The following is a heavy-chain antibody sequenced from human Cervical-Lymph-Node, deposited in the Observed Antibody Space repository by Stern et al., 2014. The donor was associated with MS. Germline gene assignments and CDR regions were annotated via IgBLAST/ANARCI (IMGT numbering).Heavy chain of an antibody. CDR2: LIPVFGAP. D-gene: IGHD2-2*01. CDR1: GGTFRTFA. CDR3: ASAHPATRRGYKGMNV. Sequence: MQLVESGSEVTKPGSSVNVTCKASGGTFRTFAVNWVRQAPGQGLEWVGGLIPVFGAPTYAQKFQGRLTIISDESTNTVYMELSSLTTDDTATYFCASAHPATRRGYKGMNVWGQGTTIAVSS. J-gene: IGHJ6*02. V-gene: IGHV1-69*01.